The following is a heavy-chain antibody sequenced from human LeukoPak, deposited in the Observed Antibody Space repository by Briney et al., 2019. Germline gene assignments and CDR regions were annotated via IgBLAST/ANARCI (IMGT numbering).Heavy chain of an antibody. Sequence: GGSLRLSCAASGFTFDNYGMSWVRQTPGKGLGWVSGINWNGGSTGYADSVKGRFTISRDNAKNSLYLQMHRPRAEDTALYYCARVDWMIGAFDIWGQGTMVTVSS. CDR1: GFTFDNYG. CDR2: INWNGGST. J-gene: IGHJ3*02. V-gene: IGHV3-20*04. CDR3: ARVDWMIGAFDI. D-gene: IGHD3-22*01.